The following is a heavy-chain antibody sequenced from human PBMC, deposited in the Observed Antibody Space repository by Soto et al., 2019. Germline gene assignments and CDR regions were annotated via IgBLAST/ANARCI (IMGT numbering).Heavy chain of an antibody. CDR1: GASVTAYY. CDR3: ARGHFDRSGYSNARDC. Sequence: QVQLQESGPRLAQPSETLSLTCSVSGASVTAYYWTWIRMTPKRELQWIGFIHYNGRTDSSPSLKGRGTIALDTSKNHVSLLLHSVHVADSAIYYCARGHFDRSGYSNARDCWGQGTLVTVSS. D-gene: IGHD3-22*01. J-gene: IGHJ4*02. CDR2: IHYNGRT. V-gene: IGHV4-59*02.